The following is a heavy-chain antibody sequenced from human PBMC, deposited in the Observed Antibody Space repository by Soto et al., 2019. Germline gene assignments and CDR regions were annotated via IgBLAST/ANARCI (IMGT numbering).Heavy chain of an antibody. J-gene: IGHJ4*02. V-gene: IGHV3-30-3*01. CDR2: ISYDGSNK. Sequence: PGGSLRLSCAASGFTFSSCAMHWVRQAPGKGLEWVAVISYDGSNKYYADSVKGRFTVSRDNSKNTLYLQVNSLRAEDTAVYYCARDKRDLRFLEWSYYFDSGGQGTLVTVSS. CDR1: GFTFSSCA. D-gene: IGHD3-3*01. CDR3: ARDKRDLRFLEWSYYFDS.